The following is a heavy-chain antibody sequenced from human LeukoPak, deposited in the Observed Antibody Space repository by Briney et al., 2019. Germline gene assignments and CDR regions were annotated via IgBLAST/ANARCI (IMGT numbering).Heavy chain of an antibody. V-gene: IGHV1-8*01. CDR2: MNLNSGNT. J-gene: IGHJ6*03. D-gene: IGHD3-3*01. CDR3: ATGITPNYYYFYYTDV. Sequence: SSVSVSCKASGYTFSSYDINWVRPATRQGVVWMGRMNLNSGNTGYAQKFQARVTMTRNTTISTAYMELSSLRSGDTAVYYSATGITPNYYYFYYTDVWGKGTTVTVSS. CDR1: GYTFSSYD.